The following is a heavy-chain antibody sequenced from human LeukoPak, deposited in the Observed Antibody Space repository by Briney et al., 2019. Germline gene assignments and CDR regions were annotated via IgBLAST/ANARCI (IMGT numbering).Heavy chain of an antibody. CDR1: GGFISSHY. J-gene: IGHJ2*01. Sequence: SETLSLRCTVSGGFISSHYWSWLRQPPGEGREWIGYIYYNGRTNYSPSLKSRVTISVDTSKNLFSLRLTSVTTADTAVYYCARGHDFLSGPFDLWGRGTLVTVSS. D-gene: IGHD3-3*01. CDR3: ARGHDFLSGPFDL. CDR2: IYYNGRT. V-gene: IGHV4-59*11.